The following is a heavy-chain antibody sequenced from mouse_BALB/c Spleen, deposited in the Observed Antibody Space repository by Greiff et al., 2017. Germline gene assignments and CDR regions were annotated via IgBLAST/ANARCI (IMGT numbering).Heavy chain of an antibody. Sequence: EVQLVESGGGLVQPGGSLKLSCAASGFTFSSFGMHWVRQAPEKGLEWVAYISSGSSTTYYADTVKGRFTITRDKPKNTMFLQMTSLRSEDPAMYYCASSYYGSSPLALDYWGQGTSVTVSS. V-gene: IGHV5-17*02. D-gene: IGHD1-1*01. CDR1: GFTFSSFG. CDR2: ISSGSSTT. CDR3: ASSYYGSSPLALDY. J-gene: IGHJ4*01.